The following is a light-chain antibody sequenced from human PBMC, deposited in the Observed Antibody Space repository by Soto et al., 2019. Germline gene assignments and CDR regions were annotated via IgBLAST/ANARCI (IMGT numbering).Light chain of an antibody. CDR2: DAS. J-gene: IGKJ1*01. Sequence: DIQMTQSPSSLSASVVDRVIITFRASRDIVTSLNWYQQKPGKAPKVLIYDASSLESGVPSRFSGSGSGTEFTLTISSLQPDDFATYYCQQYNSYWTFGQGTKVDI. CDR3: QQYNSYWT. CDR1: RDIVTS. V-gene: IGKV1-5*01.